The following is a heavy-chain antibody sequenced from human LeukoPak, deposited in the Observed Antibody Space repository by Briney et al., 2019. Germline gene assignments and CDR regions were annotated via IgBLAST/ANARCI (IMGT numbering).Heavy chain of an antibody. CDR1: GFTFSSYS. J-gene: IGHJ4*02. V-gene: IGHV3-48*01. CDR2: ISSSSSTI. CDR3: AKDNGEANFDY. D-gene: IGHD3-10*01. Sequence: LARGSLRLSCAASGFTFSSYSMNWVRQAPAKGLEWVSYISSSSSTIYYADSVKGRFTISRDNAKNSLYLQMNSLRAEDTAVYYCAKDNGEANFDYWGQGTLVTVS.